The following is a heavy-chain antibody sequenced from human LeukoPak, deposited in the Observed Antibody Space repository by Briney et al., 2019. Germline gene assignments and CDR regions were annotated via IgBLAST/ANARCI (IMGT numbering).Heavy chain of an antibody. D-gene: IGHD2-2*01. V-gene: IGHV1-24*01. Sequence: ASVKVSCKVSGYTLTELSMHWVRQAPGKGLEWMGGFDPEDGETIYAQKFQGRVTMTGDTSTDTAYMELSSLRSEDTAVYYCATPSGVPAALNFDYWGQGTLVTVSS. CDR2: FDPEDGET. CDR1: GYTLTELS. J-gene: IGHJ4*02. CDR3: ATPSGVPAALNFDY.